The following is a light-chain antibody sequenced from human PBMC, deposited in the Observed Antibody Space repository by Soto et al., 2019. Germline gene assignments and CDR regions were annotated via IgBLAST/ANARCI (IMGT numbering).Light chain of an antibody. CDR2: GAS. CDR3: QQYGSSGT. V-gene: IGKV3-20*01. CDR1: QSVSSNY. Sequence: AFAQCPGPLSLSPSERATSSGRASQSVSSNYLAWYHQKPGQAPRLIIFGASNKATGIPDRFSGSGSGTDFSLTISRLAHEYLAVYYCQQYGSSGTFARGTKVDIK. J-gene: IGKJ4*02.